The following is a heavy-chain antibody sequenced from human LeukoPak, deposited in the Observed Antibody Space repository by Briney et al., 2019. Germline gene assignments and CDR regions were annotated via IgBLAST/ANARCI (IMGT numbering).Heavy chain of an antibody. CDR2: NLYTGRT. CDR1: GGSISRYY. CDR3: ARGGRGYYYDSSGYSYQTYYYGLDV. Sequence: SGGLSLPFGVAGGSISRYYWRWSRRPPGKGGGGRGTNLYTGRTNNNPSLKSRVSISTDTSKNQFSLKLTSVTAADTAVYYCARGGRGYYYDSSGYSYQTYYYGLDVWGQGTTVTVSS. D-gene: IGHD3-22*01. V-gene: IGHV4-59*01. J-gene: IGHJ6*02.